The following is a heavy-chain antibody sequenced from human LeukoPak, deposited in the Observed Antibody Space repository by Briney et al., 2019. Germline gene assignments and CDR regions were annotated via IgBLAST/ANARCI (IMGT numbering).Heavy chain of an antibody. CDR1: GGSISSYY. Sequence: SETLSLTCTVSGGSISSYYWSWIRQPPGKGLEWIGYIYYSGSTNYNPSLKSRVTISVDMSKNQFSLKLRSVTAADTAVYYCARALRGGNSYGYLDSWGQGSLITVSS. V-gene: IGHV4-59*01. CDR2: IYYSGST. J-gene: IGHJ4*02. D-gene: IGHD5-18*01. CDR3: ARALRGGNSYGYLDS.